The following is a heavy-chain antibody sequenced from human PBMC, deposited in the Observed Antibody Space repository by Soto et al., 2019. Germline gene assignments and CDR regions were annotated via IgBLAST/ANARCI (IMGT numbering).Heavy chain of an antibody. D-gene: IGHD2-2*01. J-gene: IGHJ4*02. CDR2: ISGGGDSP. CDR1: GFTFSTYT. V-gene: IGHV3-23*01. CDR3: AKARCSTANCYVPDY. Sequence: PGGSLRLSCAASGFTFSTYTMSWVRQAPGKGLEWVSSISGGGDSPSYADSVQGRFTTSRDNPKNTLYLQMNSLRAEDTALYYCAKARCSTANCYVPDYWGQGTLVTVSS.